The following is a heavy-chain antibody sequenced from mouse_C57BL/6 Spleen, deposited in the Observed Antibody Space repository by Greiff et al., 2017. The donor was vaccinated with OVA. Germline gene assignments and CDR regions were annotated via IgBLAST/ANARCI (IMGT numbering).Heavy chain of an antibody. CDR2: ISSGSSTI. CDR3: ARGYYGNSAWFAY. J-gene: IGHJ3*01. CDR1: GFTFSDYG. Sequence: VQLKESGGGLVKPGGSLKLSCAASGFTFSDYGMHWVRQAPEKGLEWVAYISSGSSTIYYADTVKGRFTISRDNAKNTLFLQMTSLRSEDTAMYYCARGYYGNSAWFAYWGQGTLVTVSA. D-gene: IGHD2-1*01. V-gene: IGHV5-17*01.